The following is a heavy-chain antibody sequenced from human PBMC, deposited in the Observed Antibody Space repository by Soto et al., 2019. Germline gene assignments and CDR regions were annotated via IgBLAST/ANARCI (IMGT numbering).Heavy chain of an antibody. CDR3: ARHLSHLKTGWLDP. Sequence: QEQLVESGGGVFQPGRSLRLSCRVSGFTFINYAMHWVRQAPGKGLEWVALISGDGTNEYYADSVKGRFTISRDNSRNTLYLQMSSLRADDTAVYYCARHLSHLKTGWLDPWGQGTLVTVSS. D-gene: IGHD7-27*01. CDR2: ISGDGTNE. V-gene: IGHV3-30-3*01. CDR1: GFTFINYA. J-gene: IGHJ5*02.